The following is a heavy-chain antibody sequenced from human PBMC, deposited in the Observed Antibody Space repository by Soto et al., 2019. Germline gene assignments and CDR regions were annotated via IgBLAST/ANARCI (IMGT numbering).Heavy chain of an antibody. D-gene: IGHD5-18*01. CDR2: ISAYNGNT. J-gene: IGHJ6*02. CDR1: GYTFTSYG. Sequence: GASVKVSCKASGYTFTSYGISWVRQAPGQGLEWMGWISAYNGNTNYAQKLQGRVTMTTDTSTSTAYMELRSLRSDDTAVYYCARDSAGYNYGSVHYYYYGMDVWGQGTTVTVSS. CDR3: ARDSAGYNYGSVHYYYYGMDV. V-gene: IGHV1-18*01.